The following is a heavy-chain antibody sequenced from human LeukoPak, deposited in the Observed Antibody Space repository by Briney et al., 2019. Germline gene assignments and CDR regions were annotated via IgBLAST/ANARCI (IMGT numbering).Heavy chain of an antibody. CDR3: AKSDTYCSSTSCYPEYFQH. Sequence: ASVKVSCKASGYTFTSYGISWVRQAPGQGLEWMGWISAYNGNTNYAQKLQGRVTMTTDTSTSTAYMELRSLRSDDTAVYYCAKSDTYCSSTSCYPEYFQHWGQGTLVTVSS. D-gene: IGHD2-2*01. CDR1: GYTFTSYG. J-gene: IGHJ1*01. CDR2: ISAYNGNT. V-gene: IGHV1-18*01.